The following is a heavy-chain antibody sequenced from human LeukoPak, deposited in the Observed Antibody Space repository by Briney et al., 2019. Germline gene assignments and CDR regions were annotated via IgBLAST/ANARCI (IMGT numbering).Heavy chain of an antibody. V-gene: IGHV1-69*04. Sequence: ASVKVSCKASGGTFSSYAISWVRQAPGQGLEWMGRIIPIFGIANYAQKFQGRVTITADKSTSTAYMGLSSLRSEDTAVYYCAEGYCTNGVCSHFDYWGQGTLVTVSS. D-gene: IGHD2-8*01. CDR2: IIPIFGIA. CDR3: AEGYCTNGVCSHFDY. CDR1: GGTFSSYA. J-gene: IGHJ4*02.